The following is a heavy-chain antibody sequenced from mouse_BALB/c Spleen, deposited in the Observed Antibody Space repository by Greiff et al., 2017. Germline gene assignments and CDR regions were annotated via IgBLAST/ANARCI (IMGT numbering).Heavy chain of an antibody. CDR3: AFTTARGGAMDY. J-gene: IGHJ4*01. Sequence: ESGPGLVKPSQSLSLTCTVTGYSITSDYAWNWIRQFPGNKLEWMGYISYSGSTSYNPSLKSRISITRDTSKNQFFLQLNSVTTEDTATYYCAFTTARGGAMDYWGQGTSVTVSS. CDR2: ISYSGST. D-gene: IGHD1-2*01. CDR1: GYSITSDYA. V-gene: IGHV3-2*02.